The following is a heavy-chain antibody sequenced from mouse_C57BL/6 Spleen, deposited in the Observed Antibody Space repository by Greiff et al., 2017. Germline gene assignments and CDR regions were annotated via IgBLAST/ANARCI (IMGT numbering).Heavy chain of an antibody. CDR3: ALRRGSWFAY. CDR2: IHPNSGST. CDR1: GYTFTSYW. J-gene: IGHJ3*01. D-gene: IGHD2-12*01. V-gene: IGHV1-64*01. Sequence: VQLQQPGAELVKPGASVKLSCKASGYTFTSYWMHWVKQRPGQGLEWIGMIHPNSGSTNYNEKFKSKGTLTVDKSSSTTYMQLSSLTSEDAAVYDCALRRGSWFAYWGQGTLVTVSA.